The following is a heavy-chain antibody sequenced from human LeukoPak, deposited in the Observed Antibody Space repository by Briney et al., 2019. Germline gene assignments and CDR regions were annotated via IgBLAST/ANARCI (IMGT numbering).Heavy chain of an antibody. J-gene: IGHJ4*02. D-gene: IGHD5-18*01. CDR3: ARGGYSYGRDY. CDR2: INHSGST. Sequence: PGGSLRLSCAASGFTFSTYSMNWVRQAPGKGLEWIGEINHSGSTNYNPSLKSRVTISVDTSKNQFSLKLSSVTAADTAVYYCARGGYSYGRDYWGQGTLVTVSS. V-gene: IGHV4-34*01. CDR1: GFTFSTYS.